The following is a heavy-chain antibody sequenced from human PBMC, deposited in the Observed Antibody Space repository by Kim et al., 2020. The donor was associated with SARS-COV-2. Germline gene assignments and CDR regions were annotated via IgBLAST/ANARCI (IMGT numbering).Heavy chain of an antibody. CDR3: ARGPSDYDILTGTRDAFDI. CDR1: GFTFSSYD. D-gene: IGHD3-9*01. V-gene: IGHV3-13*01. J-gene: IGHJ3*02. CDR2: IGTAGDT. Sequence: GGSLRLSCAASGFTFSSYDMHWVRQATGKGLEWVSAIGTAGDTYYPGSVKGRFTISRENAKNSLYLQMNSLRAGDTAVYYCARGPSDYDILTGTRDAFDIWGQGTMVTVSS.